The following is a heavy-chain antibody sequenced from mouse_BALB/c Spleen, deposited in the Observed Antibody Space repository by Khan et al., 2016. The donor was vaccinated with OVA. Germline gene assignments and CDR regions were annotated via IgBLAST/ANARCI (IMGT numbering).Heavy chain of an antibody. Sequence: QVQLKQSGPELVKPGASVRISCEASGYAFTTYYIHWVKQRPGQGLEWIGWIYPGNVNTKYNEKFKGKATLTADNSSSTVYIQLISLTSEDSAFYFCARDDYFVGDAMDYWGQGTSVTVSS. CDR3: ARDDYFVGDAMDY. D-gene: IGHD2-4*01. CDR1: GYAFTTYY. J-gene: IGHJ4*01. CDR2: IYPGNVNT. V-gene: IGHV1S56*01.